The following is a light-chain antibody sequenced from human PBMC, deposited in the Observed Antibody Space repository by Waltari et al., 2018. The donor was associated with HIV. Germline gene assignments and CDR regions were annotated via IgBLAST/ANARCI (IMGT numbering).Light chain of an antibody. J-gene: IGLJ3*02. CDR1: SNNVGFQG. V-gene: IGLV10-54*04. CDR3: SAWDSSLNVWM. CDR2: RNN. Sequence: QAGLTQPPSVSKALRQTATLTCTGNSNNVGFQGAAWLQQHQGHPPRLRSYRNNNRPSGISERFSASRSGNTASLTITGLQPEDEADYYCSAWDSSLNVWMFGGGTKVTVL.